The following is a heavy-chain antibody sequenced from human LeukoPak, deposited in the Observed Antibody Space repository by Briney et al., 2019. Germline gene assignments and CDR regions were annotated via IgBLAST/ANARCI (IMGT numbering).Heavy chain of an antibody. Sequence: GGSLRLSCAASGFTFSNFVMSWVRQAPGKGLQWVSSISASGAATYYADSVKGRFAISRDNSKNTLYLQMNSLRAEDTAVYYCAKRPVPATKYYFDHWGQGTLVSVSS. CDR3: AKRPVPATKYYFDH. D-gene: IGHD6-19*01. V-gene: IGHV3-23*01. CDR2: ISASGAAT. J-gene: IGHJ4*02. CDR1: GFTFSNFV.